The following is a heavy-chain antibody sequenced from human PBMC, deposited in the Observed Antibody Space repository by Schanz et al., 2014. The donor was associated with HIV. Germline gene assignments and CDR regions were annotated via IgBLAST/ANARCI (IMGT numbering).Heavy chain of an antibody. D-gene: IGHD6-13*01. J-gene: IGHJ4*02. CDR3: ARDSTMDYFDY. Sequence: QVQLQQWGAGLLKPSETLSLTCAVYGGSFSGYYWTWIRQPPGKGLEWIGRNNHSGSTNYNPSLKSRLTISVDTSSDQFSLNVISLTAADTAVYYCARDSTMDYFDYWGQGTLVTVSS. V-gene: IGHV4-34*01. CDR1: GGSFSGYY. CDR2: NNHSGST.